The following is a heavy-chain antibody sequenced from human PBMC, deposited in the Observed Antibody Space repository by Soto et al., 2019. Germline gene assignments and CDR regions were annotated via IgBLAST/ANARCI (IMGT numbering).Heavy chain of an antibody. Sequence: PGGSLRLSCAASGFTFSSYSMNWVRQAPGKGLEWVSSISSSSSYIYYADSVKGRFTISRDNAKNSLYLQMNSLRAEDTAVYYCARDYYDFWSGYYDRLPIGYWGQGTLVTVSS. CDR2: ISSSSSYI. CDR1: GFTFSSYS. CDR3: ARDYYDFWSGYYDRLPIGY. J-gene: IGHJ4*02. D-gene: IGHD3-3*01. V-gene: IGHV3-21*01.